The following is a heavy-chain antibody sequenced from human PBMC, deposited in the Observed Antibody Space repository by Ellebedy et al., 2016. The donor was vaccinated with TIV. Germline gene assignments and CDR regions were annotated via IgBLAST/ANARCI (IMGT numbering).Heavy chain of an antibody. CDR1: GFTFSNYW. CDR2: IKQDGSGT. CDR3: ARDQWLGRAYYFDY. D-gene: IGHD6-19*01. V-gene: IGHV3-7*01. J-gene: IGHJ4*01. Sequence: GESLKISCAASGFTFSNYWMSWVRQAPGKGLEWVANIKQDGSGTYYVDSEKGRFSISRDNAKKSLYLQMNSLRDEDTALYYCARDQWLGRAYYFDYWGQGTLVTVSS.